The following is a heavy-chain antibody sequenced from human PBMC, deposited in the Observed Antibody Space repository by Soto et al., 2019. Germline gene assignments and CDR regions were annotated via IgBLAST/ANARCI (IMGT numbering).Heavy chain of an antibody. CDR3: ARSPVVPAAMSWFDP. CDR2: IFSNDEK. CDR1: GFSLSNARMG. D-gene: IGHD2-2*01. Sequence: GPTLVNPTETLTLTCTVSGFSLSNARMGVSWIRQPPGKALKWLAHIFSNDEKSYSTSLKRRLTISKDPSKSQVVLTMTNMDPVDTATYCCARSPVVPAAMSWFDPWGQGTLVTVSS. V-gene: IGHV2-26*01. J-gene: IGHJ5*02.